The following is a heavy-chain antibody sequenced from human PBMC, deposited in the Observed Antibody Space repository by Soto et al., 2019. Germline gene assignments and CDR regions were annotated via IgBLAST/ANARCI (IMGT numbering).Heavy chain of an antibody. CDR1: GGSVSNYC. J-gene: IGHJ4*02. V-gene: IGHV4-59*08. D-gene: IGHD3-10*01. CDR3: ARHNFGSGSTYFDY. Sequence: SETLSLTCTVSGGSVSNYCWNWVRQPPGKGLEWIGHIYYSGSTNYNPSLKSRVTISVDTSKNQFSLKLNSMTAADTAVYYCARHNFGSGSTYFDYWGQGTLVTVSS. CDR2: IYYSGST.